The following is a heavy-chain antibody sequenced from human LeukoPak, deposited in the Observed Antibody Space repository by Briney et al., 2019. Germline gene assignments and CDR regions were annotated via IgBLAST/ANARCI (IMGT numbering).Heavy chain of an antibody. V-gene: IGHV4-61*02. Sequence: SETLSLTCTVSGGSISSGSYYWSWIRQPAGKGLEWIGRIYTSGSTNYNPSLKSRVTISVDTSKNQFSLKLSSVTAADTAVYYCAREPDSYYYGSGSLEQNNWFDPWGQGTLVTVSS. D-gene: IGHD3-10*01. CDR3: AREPDSYYYGSGSLEQNNWFDP. CDR1: GGSISSGSYY. J-gene: IGHJ5*02. CDR2: IYTSGST.